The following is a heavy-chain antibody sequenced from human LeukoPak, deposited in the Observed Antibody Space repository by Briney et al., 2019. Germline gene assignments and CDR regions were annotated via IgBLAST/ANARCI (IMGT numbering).Heavy chain of an antibody. CDR1: GFTFSSYA. D-gene: IGHD3-22*01. CDR3: AKSSRRYYDSSGYSIDY. V-gene: IGHV3-23*01. Sequence: PGGSLRLSCAASGFTFSSYAMNWVRQAPGKGLEWVSAISGSGGSTYYADSVKGRFTISRDNSKNTLYLQMNSLRAEDTAVYYCAKSSRRYYDSSGYSIDYWGQGTLVTVSS. CDR2: ISGSGGST. J-gene: IGHJ4*02.